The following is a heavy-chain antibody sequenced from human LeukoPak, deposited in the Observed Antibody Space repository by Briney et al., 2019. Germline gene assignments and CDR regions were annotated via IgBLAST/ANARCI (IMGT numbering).Heavy chain of an antibody. CDR1: GGSISSYY. D-gene: IGHD1-26*01. CDR3: ARSGGELYDAFDI. Sequence: SETLSLTCSVSGGSISSYYWSWIRQPPRKGLEWIGCIYYSGSTKYNSSLKSRTTISVDTSKKQFSLKLSSATAADTAVYYCARSGGELYDAFDIWGQGTMVTVSS. V-gene: IGHV4-59*01. J-gene: IGHJ3*02. CDR2: IYYSGST.